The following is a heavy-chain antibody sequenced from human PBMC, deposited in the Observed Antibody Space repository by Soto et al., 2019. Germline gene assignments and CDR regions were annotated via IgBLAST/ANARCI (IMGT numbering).Heavy chain of an antibody. CDR2: ISYDGSNK. V-gene: IGHV3-30*18. CDR1: GFTFSSYG. J-gene: IGHJ6*02. Sequence: GGSLRLSCAASGFTFSSYGMHWVRQAPGKGLEWVAVISYDGSNKYYADSVKGRFTISRDNSKNTLYLQMNSLRAEDTAVYYCAKDRCSSTSCYIHYYYGMDVWGQGTTVTVSS. D-gene: IGHD2-2*02. CDR3: AKDRCSSTSCYIHYYYGMDV.